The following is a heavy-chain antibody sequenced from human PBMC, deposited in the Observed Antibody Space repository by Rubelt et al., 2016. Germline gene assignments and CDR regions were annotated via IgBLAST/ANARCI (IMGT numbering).Heavy chain of an antibody. CDR3: ARDPRAGTTSFDY. J-gene: IGHJ4*02. D-gene: IGHD1-7*01. V-gene: IGHV4-39*07. Sequence: QLQLQESGPGLVKPSETLSLTCTVSGGSISSSSYYWGWIRQPPGKGLEWIGSIYYSGSTYYNPSLKGRVTISGDTSKNQFSLKLSSVTAADTAVYYCARDPRAGTTSFDYWGQGTLVTVSS. CDR1: GGSISSSSYY. CDR2: IYYSGST.